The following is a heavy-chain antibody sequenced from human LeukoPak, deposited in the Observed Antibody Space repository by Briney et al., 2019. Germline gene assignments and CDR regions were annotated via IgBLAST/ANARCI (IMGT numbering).Heavy chain of an antibody. Sequence: PGGSLRLSCAASGFTFSGYYWSWIRQPPGKGLEWIGEINHSGSTNHNPSLKSRVTISVDTSKNQFSLKLSSVTAADTAVYYCARGYYTYYGSGSYYTGSSYYFDYWGQGTLVTVTS. V-gene: IGHV4-34*01. CDR1: GFTFSGYY. CDR2: INHSGST. J-gene: IGHJ4*02. D-gene: IGHD3-10*01. CDR3: ARGYYTYYGSGSYYTGSSYYFDY.